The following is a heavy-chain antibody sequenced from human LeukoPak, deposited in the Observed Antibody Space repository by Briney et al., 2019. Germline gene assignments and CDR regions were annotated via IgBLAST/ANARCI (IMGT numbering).Heavy chain of an antibody. Sequence: SQTLSLTCAISGDSVSSNSAAWNWIRQSPSRGLEWLGRTYYRSKWYNDYAVSVKSRITIKPDTSKNQFSLQQNSVTPEDTAVYYCVRDLRTSTYGMDVWGQGTTVTVSS. CDR1: GDSVSSNSAA. D-gene: IGHD2-2*01. CDR3: VRDLRTSTYGMDV. V-gene: IGHV6-1*01. CDR2: TYYRSKWYN. J-gene: IGHJ6*02.